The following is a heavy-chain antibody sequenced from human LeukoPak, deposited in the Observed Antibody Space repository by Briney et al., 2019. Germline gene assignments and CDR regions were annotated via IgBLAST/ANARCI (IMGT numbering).Heavy chain of an antibody. CDR2: ISSNGVST. CDR1: GSTFSSYS. CDR3: ARRAYYYYFDY. V-gene: IGHV3-64D*09. J-gene: IGHJ4*02. D-gene: IGHD3-3*01. Sequence: GGSLKLSCSASGSTFSSYSMHWVRQPQGKGLEYVSVISSNGVSTYYADSVKGRFTISRDNSKNTLYLQMSSLRAEDTAVYYCARRAYYYYFDYWGQGTLVTVSS.